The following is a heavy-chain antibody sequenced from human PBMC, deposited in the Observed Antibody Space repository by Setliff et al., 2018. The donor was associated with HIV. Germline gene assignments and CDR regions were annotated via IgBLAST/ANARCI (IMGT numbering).Heavy chain of an antibody. CDR2: IHFSGST. CDR1: GDSFSGTSYY. Sequence: KLSETLSLTCTVSGDSFSGTSYYWGWIRQPPGKGLEWIGSIHFSGSTWYTQSLKSRVTIWVDTSKNQFSLKVNSVTAADTAVYYCVRPSLGIGGGSIFHNWGQGTLVTVSS. J-gene: IGHJ4*02. V-gene: IGHV4-39*01. CDR3: VRPSLGIGGGSIFHN. D-gene: IGHD3-3*01.